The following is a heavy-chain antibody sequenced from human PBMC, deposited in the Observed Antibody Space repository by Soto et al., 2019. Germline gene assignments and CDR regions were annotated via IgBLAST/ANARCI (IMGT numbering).Heavy chain of an antibody. V-gene: IGHV1-18*01. J-gene: IGHJ5*02. CDR2: ISAYNGST. CDR3: AKYHDFWLTGDWFDP. Sequence: ASVKVSCKASGYTFTSYGISWVRQAPGQGLEWMGWISAYNGSTYYADSVKGRFTISRDNSKNTLYLQMNSLRAEDTAVYYCAKYHDFWLTGDWFDPWGQGTLVTVSS. CDR1: GYTFTSYG. D-gene: IGHD3-3*01.